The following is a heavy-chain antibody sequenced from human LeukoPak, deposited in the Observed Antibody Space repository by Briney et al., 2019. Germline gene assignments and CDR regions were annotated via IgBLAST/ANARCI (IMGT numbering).Heavy chain of an antibody. CDR3: ARPSEYYYDSSGYHD. V-gene: IGHV3-33*01. CDR2: VWYEGCNK. Sequence: GRPLTLFCAVCGFPLYRYGELWVRQAPGGAREWVIVVWYEGCNKLHAVTVRGRLPLHRDNSKNTLYLQMNSQRAEDTAVYYCARPSEYYYDSSGYHDGGQGTLVTVSS. D-gene: IGHD3-22*01. CDR1: GFPLYRYG. J-gene: IGHJ4*02.